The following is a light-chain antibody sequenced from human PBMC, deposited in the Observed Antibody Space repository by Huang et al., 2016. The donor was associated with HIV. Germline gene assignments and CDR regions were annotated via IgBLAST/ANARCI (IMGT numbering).Light chain of an antibody. CDR2: GAS. CDR3: QQYLSSPLT. V-gene: IGKV3-20*01. CDR1: QKITNNY. J-gene: IGKJ4*01. Sequence: DIVLMQSPGTLSLSPGARAALSCRASQKITNNYLAWYQQRSGQAPRLLIYGASNRAMGIPDRFSGSGSGTDFTLIINRLEPQDSAVYYCQQYLSSPLTCGGGTNVEIK.